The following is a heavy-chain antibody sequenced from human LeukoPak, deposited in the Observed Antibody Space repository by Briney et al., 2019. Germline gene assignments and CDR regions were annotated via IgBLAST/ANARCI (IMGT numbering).Heavy chain of an antibody. Sequence: GGSLRLSCAASGFTFSSYEMNWVRQAPGKGLEWVSYISSSGSTIYYADSVKGRFTISRDNAKNSLYLQMNSLRAEDTAVYYCARRGGQLGRVLDYWGQGTLVTVSS. D-gene: IGHD7-27*01. CDR1: GFTFSSYE. J-gene: IGHJ4*02. CDR3: ARRGGQLGRVLDY. V-gene: IGHV3-48*03. CDR2: ISSSGSTI.